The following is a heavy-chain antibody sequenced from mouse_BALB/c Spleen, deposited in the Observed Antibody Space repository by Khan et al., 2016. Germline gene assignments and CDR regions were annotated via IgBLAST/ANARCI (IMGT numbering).Heavy chain of an antibody. Sequence: EVQLQESGPGLVKPSQTVSLTCTVTGISITTGNYRWSWIRQFPGNKLEWIGYIYYSGTITYNPSLTSRTTITRDTSKNQFFLEMNSLTAEDTATYYCARGDGYYYVDYWGQGTTLTVSS. J-gene: IGHJ2*01. V-gene: IGHV3-5*02. CDR2: IYYSGTI. D-gene: IGHD2-3*01. CDR3: ARGDGYYYVDY. CDR1: GISITTGNYR.